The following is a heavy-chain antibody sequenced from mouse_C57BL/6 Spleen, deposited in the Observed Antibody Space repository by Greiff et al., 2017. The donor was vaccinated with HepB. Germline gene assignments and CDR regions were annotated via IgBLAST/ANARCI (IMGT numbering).Heavy chain of an antibody. CDR1: GYTFTDHT. CDR3: ARDGYYGSSLSMDFDV. V-gene: IGHV1-78*01. J-gene: IGHJ1*03. Sequence: QVQLQQSDAELVKPGASVKISCKVSGYTFTDHTIHWMKQRPEQGLEWIGYIYPRDGSTKYNEKFKGKATLTADKSSSTAYMQLNRLTSEDSAVYFWARDGYYGSSLSMDFDVWGTGTTVTVSS. D-gene: IGHD1-1*01. CDR2: IYPRDGST.